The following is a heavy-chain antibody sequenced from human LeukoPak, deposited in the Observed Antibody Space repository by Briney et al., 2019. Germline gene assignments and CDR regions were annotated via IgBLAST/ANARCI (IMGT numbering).Heavy chain of an antibody. CDR3: ARGGSESTLIDY. J-gene: IGHJ4*02. CDR2: ISSSSSYI. CDR1: GFTFSSYS. D-gene: IGHD2-15*01. V-gene: IGHV3-21*01. Sequence: GGSLRLSCAASGFTFSSYSMNWVRQAPGKGLEWVSSISSSSSYIYYADSVKGRFTISRENAKNSRYLQMNSLRAEDTAVYYCARGGSESTLIDYWGQGTLVTVSS.